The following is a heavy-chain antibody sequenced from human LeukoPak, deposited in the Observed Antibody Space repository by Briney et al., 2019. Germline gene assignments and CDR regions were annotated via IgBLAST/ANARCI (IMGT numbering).Heavy chain of an antibody. D-gene: IGHD2-15*01. CDR3: ARHFTSEKGYCSGGSCYGEYYFDY. V-gene: IGHV4-59*08. CDR2: IYYSGST. J-gene: IGHJ4*02. Sequence: SETLSLTCTVSGGSISRYYWSWIRQPPGKGLEWIGYIYYSGSTNYNPSLKSRVTISVDTSKNQFSLKLSSVTAADTAVYYCARHFTSEKGYCSGGSCYGEYYFDYRGQGTLVTVSS. CDR1: GGSISRYY.